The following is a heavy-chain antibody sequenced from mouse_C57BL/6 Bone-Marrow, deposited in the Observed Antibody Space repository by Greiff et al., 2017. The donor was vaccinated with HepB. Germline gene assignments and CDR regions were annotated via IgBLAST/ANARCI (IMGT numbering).Heavy chain of an antibody. Sequence: EVKLMESGGGLVQPKGSLKLSCAASGFSFNTYAMNWVRQAPGKGLEWVARIRSKSNNYATYYADSVKDRFTISRDDSESMLYLQMNNLKTEDTAMYYCVRLITTGEGFAYWGQGTLVTVSA. CDR3: VRLITTGEGFAY. V-gene: IGHV10-1*01. J-gene: IGHJ3*01. CDR2: IRSKSNNYAT. D-gene: IGHD1-1*01. CDR1: GFSFNTYA.